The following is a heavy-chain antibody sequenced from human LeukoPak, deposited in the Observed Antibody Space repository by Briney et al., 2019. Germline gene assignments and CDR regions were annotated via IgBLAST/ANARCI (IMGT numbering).Heavy chain of an antibody. Sequence: ASVRVSCKASGYTFTGYYMHWVRQAPGQGLEWMGWINPSGGSTSYAQKFQGRVTMTRDTSTSTVYMELSSLRSEDTAVYYCAIIAAAGPFDYWGQGTLVTVSS. V-gene: IGHV1-46*01. D-gene: IGHD6-13*01. CDR1: GYTFTGYY. J-gene: IGHJ4*02. CDR3: AIIAAAGPFDY. CDR2: INPSGGST.